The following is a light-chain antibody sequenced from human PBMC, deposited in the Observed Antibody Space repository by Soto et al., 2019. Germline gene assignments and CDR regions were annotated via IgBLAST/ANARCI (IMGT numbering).Light chain of an antibody. V-gene: IGKV1-39*01. J-gene: IGKJ3*01. CDR2: DAS. CDR3: QQTYNTPFT. Sequence: GDRVTITCQATQDIRKYLNWYQQKPGKAPKLLIYDASSLETGVPSRFSGSGSGTDFTLTINSLQPEDFATYYCQQTYNTPFTFGPGTKVDIK. CDR1: QDIRKY.